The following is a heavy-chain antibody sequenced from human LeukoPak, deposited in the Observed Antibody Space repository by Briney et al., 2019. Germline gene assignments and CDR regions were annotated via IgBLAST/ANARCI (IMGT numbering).Heavy chain of an antibody. D-gene: IGHD2-21*01. CDR2: INHSGST. Sequence: SETLSLTCAVYGGSFSDYYWSWIRQPPRKGLEWIGEINHSGSTNYNPSLKSRVTISVDTSKNDFSLKLTSVTAADTAVYFCARGRVIDYWGQGTLVTVSS. V-gene: IGHV4-34*01. CDR3: ARGRVIDY. CDR1: GGSFSDYY. J-gene: IGHJ4*02.